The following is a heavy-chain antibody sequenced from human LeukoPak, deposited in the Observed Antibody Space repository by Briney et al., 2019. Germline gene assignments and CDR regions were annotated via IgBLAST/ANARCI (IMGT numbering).Heavy chain of an antibody. CDR1: GFTFSSYW. CDR3: ARGGWTDYMDV. Sequence: GALRLSCAASGFTFSSYWMHWVRQAPGKGLVWVSRINSGGSSTSYADSVKGRFTISRDNAKNMLYLQMNSLRAEDTAVYYCARGGWTDYMDVWGKGTTVTVSS. J-gene: IGHJ6*03. D-gene: IGHD2-15*01. CDR2: INSGGSST. V-gene: IGHV3-74*01.